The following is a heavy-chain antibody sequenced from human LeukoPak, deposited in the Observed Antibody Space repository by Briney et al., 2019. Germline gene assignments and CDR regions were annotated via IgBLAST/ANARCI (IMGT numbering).Heavy chain of an antibody. CDR3: AREGYYSGLDV. CDR2: ISYDGSNE. J-gene: IGHJ6*02. Sequence: GGSLRLSCAASGFTFSSYAMHWVRQAPGKGLEWVAVISYDGSNEYYADSVKGRFTISGDNAKNSLYLQMNSLRTEDTAVYYWAREGYYSGLDVWGQGTTVTVSS. V-gene: IGHV3-30-3*01. CDR1: GFTFSSYA.